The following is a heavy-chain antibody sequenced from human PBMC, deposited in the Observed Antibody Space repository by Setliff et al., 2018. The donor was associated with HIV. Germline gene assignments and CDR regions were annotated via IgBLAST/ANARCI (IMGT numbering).Heavy chain of an antibody. CDR3: ARAGGGATDQAFDS. Sequence: ASVKVSCKAFGYTFTSYFLHWVRQAPGQGLEWLGIIDPNGGATNNAQKLQGRLTVTTDTSTGTLYMELSNLRSDDSAVYYCARAGGGATDQAFDSGGQGTMVTVSS. J-gene: IGHJ3*02. D-gene: IGHD2-2*01. CDR2: IDPNGGAT. V-gene: IGHV1-46*01. CDR1: GYTFTSYF.